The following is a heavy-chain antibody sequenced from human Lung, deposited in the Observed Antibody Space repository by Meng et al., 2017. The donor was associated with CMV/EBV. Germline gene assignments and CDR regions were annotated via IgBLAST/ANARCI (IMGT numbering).Heavy chain of an antibody. J-gene: IGHJ5*02. V-gene: IGHV2-5*02. CDR1: GFSLSTSGVG. Sequence: QITLKESGPTLVKPTQTLPLPCTFSGFSLSTSGVGVGWIRQPPGKALECLAIIYGDDEKRYSPSLESRLTVTKDTSKNQVVLTMTNMVPVDTATYYCARAAARPSDWFDPWGQGTLVTVSS. CDR3: ARAAARPSDWFDP. CDR2: IYGDDEK. D-gene: IGHD6-6*01.